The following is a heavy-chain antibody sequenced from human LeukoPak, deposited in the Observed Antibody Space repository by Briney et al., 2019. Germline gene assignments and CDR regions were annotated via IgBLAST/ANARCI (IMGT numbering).Heavy chain of an antibody. V-gene: IGHV3-30*02. CDR2: IRYDGSNK. J-gene: IGHJ6*03. Sequence: GGSLRLSCTASGFTFGDYAMTWVRQAPGKGLEWVAFIRYDGSNKYYADSVKGRFTISRDNSKNTLYLQMNSPRAEDTAVYYCAKDGTYYYDSSGYYYYYMDVWGKGTTVTISS. CDR1: GFTFGDYA. D-gene: IGHD3-22*01. CDR3: AKDGTYYYDSSGYYYYYMDV.